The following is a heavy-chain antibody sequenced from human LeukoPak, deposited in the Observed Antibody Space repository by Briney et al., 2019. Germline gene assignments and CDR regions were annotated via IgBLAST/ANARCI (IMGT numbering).Heavy chain of an antibody. CDR2: IYYSGST. CDR1: GGSISSSSYY. CDR3: ARDSFAY. V-gene: IGHV4-39*07. Sequence: SQTLSLTCSVSGGSISSSSYYWGWIRQPPGKGLEWIGSIYYSGSTYYNPSLKSRVTISLDTPKNQFSLKLSSVTAADTAVYYCARDSFAYWGQGILVTVSS. J-gene: IGHJ4*02.